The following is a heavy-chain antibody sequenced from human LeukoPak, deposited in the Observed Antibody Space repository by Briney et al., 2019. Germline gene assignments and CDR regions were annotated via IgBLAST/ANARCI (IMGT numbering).Heavy chain of an antibody. Sequence: SVKVSCKGSGGTFSSYAISWGRQAPGQGLEWMGGIIPIFGTANYAQKFQGRVTITADESTSTAYMELSSLRSEDTAVYYCARGTYDFWSGYYSAWGQGTLVTVSS. CDR3: ARGTYDFWSGYYSA. D-gene: IGHD3-3*01. CDR1: GGTFSSYA. J-gene: IGHJ5*02. V-gene: IGHV1-69*13. CDR2: IIPIFGTA.